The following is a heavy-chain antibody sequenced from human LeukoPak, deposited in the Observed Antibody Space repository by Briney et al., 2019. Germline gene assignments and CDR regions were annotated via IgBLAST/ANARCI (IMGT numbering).Heavy chain of an antibody. J-gene: IGHJ3*02. CDR2: ISSSSSYI. CDR3: ARDQGCSSTSCYGAFDI. D-gene: IGHD2-2*01. V-gene: IGHV3-21*01. CDR1: GFTFSSYS. Sequence: GGSLRLSCAASGFTFSSYSMNWVRQAPGKGLEWVSSISSSSSYIYYADSVKGRFTISRDNAKNSLYLQMNSLRAEDTAVYYCARDQGCSSTSCYGAFDIWGQGTMVTVSS.